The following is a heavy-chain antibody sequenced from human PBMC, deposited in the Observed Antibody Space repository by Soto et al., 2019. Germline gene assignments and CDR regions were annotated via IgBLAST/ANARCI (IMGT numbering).Heavy chain of an antibody. CDR1: GGSISSYY. CDR2: IYYSGST. CDR3: ARGGGWPNNWFDP. J-gene: IGHJ5*02. D-gene: IGHD6-19*01. V-gene: IGHV4-59*01. Sequence: PSETLSLTCTVSGGSISSYYWSWIRQPPGKGLEWIGYIYYSGSTNYNPSLKSRVTISVDTSKNQFSLKLSSVTAADTAVYYCARGGGWPNNWFDPWGQGTLVTVSS.